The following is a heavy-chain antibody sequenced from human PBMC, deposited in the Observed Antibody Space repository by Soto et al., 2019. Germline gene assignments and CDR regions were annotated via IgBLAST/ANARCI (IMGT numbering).Heavy chain of an antibody. CDR3: ERTIGPYYYGMDL. J-gene: IGHJ6*02. Sequence: ASVKVSCKASGYTFTGFYMHWVRQAPGQGLEYMGWINPNSGATNYAQKFLDRVTLTRDTSISTAYMELSSLRSGDKAVYYCERTIGPYYYGMDLWGQGTTVTVSS. CDR1: GYTFTGFY. CDR2: INPNSGAT. V-gene: IGHV1-2*02.